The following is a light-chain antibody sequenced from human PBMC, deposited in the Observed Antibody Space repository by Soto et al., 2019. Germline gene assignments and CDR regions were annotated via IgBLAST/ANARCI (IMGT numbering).Light chain of an antibody. CDR1: QYITTR. V-gene: IGKV3-11*01. Sequence: IVLTQSPATLSLCPGDRVTLSSRASQYITTRLAWYQHRPGKAPSLLIYHTSIRATGIPDRFSGSGSGTDFTLTISSLEPEDFAVYYCQQYNNCPRTFGQGTKVDIK. J-gene: IGKJ1*01. CDR3: QQYNNCPRT. CDR2: HTS.